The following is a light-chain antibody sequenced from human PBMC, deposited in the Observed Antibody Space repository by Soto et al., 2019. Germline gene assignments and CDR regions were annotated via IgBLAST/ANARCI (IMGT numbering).Light chain of an antibody. J-gene: IGKJ1*01. CDR2: DVS. CDR1: QSVNSY. CDR3: QQRTSWPPWT. V-gene: IGKV3-11*01. Sequence: EIVLTQSPATLSLSPGERATLSCRASQSVNSYLAWYQQKPGQAPRLLIYDVSNRATGIPARFSGSGSGTDFTLTISSLEPEDFAIYYCQQRTSWPPWTFGQGTKVEIK.